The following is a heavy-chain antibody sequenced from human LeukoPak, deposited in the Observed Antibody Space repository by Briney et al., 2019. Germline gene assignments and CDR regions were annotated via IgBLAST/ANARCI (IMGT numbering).Heavy chain of an antibody. CDR2: INAGNGNT. D-gene: IGHD6-19*01. CDR1: GGIFSSYA. V-gene: IGHV1-3*01. CDR3: ARLSSGWYRLDY. J-gene: IGHJ4*02. Sequence: GASVKVSCKASGGIFSSYAISWVRQAPGQRLEWMGWINAGNGNTKYSQKFQGRVTITRDTSASTAYMELSSLRSEDTAVYYCARLSSGWYRLDYWGQGTLVTVSS.